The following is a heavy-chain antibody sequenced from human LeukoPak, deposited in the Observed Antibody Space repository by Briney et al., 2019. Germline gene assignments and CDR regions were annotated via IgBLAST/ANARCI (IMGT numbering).Heavy chain of an antibody. CDR1: GFTFSSYA. CDR3: AKPRYGGWLTIGRFDY. D-gene: IGHD3-22*01. CDR2: ISGSGGST. V-gene: IGHV3-23*01. Sequence: GGSLRLSCAASGFTFSSYAMSWVRQAPAKGLEWVSAISGSGGSTYYADSVKGRFTISRDNSKNTLYLQMNSLRAEDTAVYYRAKPRYGGWLTIGRFDYWGQGTLVTVSS. J-gene: IGHJ4*02.